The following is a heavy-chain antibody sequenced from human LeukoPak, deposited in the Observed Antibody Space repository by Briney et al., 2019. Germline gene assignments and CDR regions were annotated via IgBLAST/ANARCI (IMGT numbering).Heavy chain of an antibody. CDR2: ISGSSSYI. CDR1: GFTFSSYS. V-gene: IGHV3-21*01. J-gene: IGHJ5*02. CDR3: ARGATVTTLIINWFDP. D-gene: IGHD4-17*01. Sequence: GGSLRLSCAASGFTFSSYSMNWVRQAPGKGLEWVSSISGSSSYIYYADSVKGRFTISRDNAKNSLYLQMNSLRAEDTAVYYCARGATVTTLIINWFDPWGQGTLVTVSS.